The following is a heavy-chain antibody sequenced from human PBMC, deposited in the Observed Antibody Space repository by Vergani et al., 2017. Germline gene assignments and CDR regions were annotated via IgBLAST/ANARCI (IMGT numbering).Heavy chain of an antibody. J-gene: IGHJ3*02. CDR1: GGTFSSYA. Sequence: QVQLVQSGAEVKKPGSSVKVSCKASGGTFSSYAISWVRQAPGQGLEWMGGIIPIFGTANYAQKFQRRVTITADESTSTAYMELSSLRSEDTAVYYCARVXDGFLEWSLAFDIWGQGTMVTVSS. CDR2: IIPIFGTA. D-gene: IGHD3-3*01. V-gene: IGHV1-69*01. CDR3: ARVXDGFLEWSLAFDI.